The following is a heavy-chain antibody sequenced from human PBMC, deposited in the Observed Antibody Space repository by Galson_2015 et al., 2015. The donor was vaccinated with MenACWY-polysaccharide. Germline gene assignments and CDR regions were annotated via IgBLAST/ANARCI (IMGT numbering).Heavy chain of an antibody. J-gene: IGHJ3*01. CDR3: ARVGVSSGCSCYNMFDV. D-gene: IGHD2-15*01. CDR1: GFTFSNYI. Sequence: SLRLSCAASGFTFSNYIMHWVRQAPGKGLVWVSRITGDGSDTRYAGSVKGRFTISRDNARNTLYLQMNSLRDEDTAVYYCARVGVSSGCSCYNMFDVWGQGTMVTVSS. V-gene: IGHV3-74*01. CDR2: ITGDGSDT.